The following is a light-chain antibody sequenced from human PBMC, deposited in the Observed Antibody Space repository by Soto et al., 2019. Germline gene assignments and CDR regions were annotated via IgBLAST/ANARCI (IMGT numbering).Light chain of an antibody. V-gene: IGLV2-14*01. Sequence: QSALTQPASVSGSPGQSITFSCSGTSSDVGSYDHVAWYQQFPGKTPKLMIYEVSNRPSGVSSRFSGSKSGNTASLTISGLQAEDEADYYCISYTGSSTSYVFXSGTKVTVL. CDR3: ISYTGSSTSYV. CDR1: SSDVGSYDH. J-gene: IGLJ1*01. CDR2: EVS.